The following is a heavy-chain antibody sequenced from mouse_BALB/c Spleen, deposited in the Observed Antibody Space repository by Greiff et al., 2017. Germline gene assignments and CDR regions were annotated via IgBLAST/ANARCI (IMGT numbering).Heavy chain of an antibody. CDR1: GYTFTSYV. CDR2: INPYNDGT. Sequence: VQLKESGPELVKPWASVKMSCKASGYTFTSYVMHWVKQKPGQGLEWIGYINPYNDGTKYNEKFKGKATLTSDKSSSTAYMELSSLTSEDSAVYYCARRSNYVNYAMDYWGQGTSVTVSS. V-gene: IGHV1-14*01. D-gene: IGHD2-5*01. CDR3: ARRSNYVNYAMDY. J-gene: IGHJ4*01.